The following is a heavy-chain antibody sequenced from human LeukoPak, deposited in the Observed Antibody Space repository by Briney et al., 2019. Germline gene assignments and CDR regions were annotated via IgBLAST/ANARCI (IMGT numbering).Heavy chain of an antibody. CDR1: GYTFTGYY. CDR2: INPNSGGT. CDR3: ARSSGYYYYYGMDV. V-gene: IGHV1-2*02. Sequence: ASVRVSCKASGYTFTGYYMHWVRQAPGQGLEWMGWINPNSGGTNYAQKVQGRVTMTRDTSISTAYMELSGLRSDDTAMYYCARSSGYYYYYGMDVWGQGTTVTVSS. J-gene: IGHJ6*02. D-gene: IGHD3-22*01.